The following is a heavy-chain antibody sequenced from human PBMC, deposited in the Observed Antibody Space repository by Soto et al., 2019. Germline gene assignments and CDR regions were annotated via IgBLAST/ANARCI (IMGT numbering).Heavy chain of an antibody. J-gene: IGHJ4*02. Sequence: SETLSLTCTVSGGSISSSSYYWGWVRQPPGKGLEWIGTIYYSGSASYNPSHKSRITISVDTSKKQFSLKLSSVTAADTAVYYCVRQGVSSGWFDYWGQGTLVTVSS. CDR3: VRQGVSSGWFDY. D-gene: IGHD6-25*01. V-gene: IGHV4-39*01. CDR1: GGSISSSSYY. CDR2: IYYSGSA.